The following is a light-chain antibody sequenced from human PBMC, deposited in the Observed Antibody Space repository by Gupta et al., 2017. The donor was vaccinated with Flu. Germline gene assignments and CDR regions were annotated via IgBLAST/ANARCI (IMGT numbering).Light chain of an antibody. CDR3: QKYNSVPLT. V-gene: IGKV1-27*01. CDR1: QGISND. J-gene: IGKJ4*01. Sequence: DIQMTQSPSSLSASVGDRVSITCRASQGISNDLAWYQQKPGEVPKLLIYAAYTLQSGVPSRVSGSGSGTDFTLTITSLQPEDFATYYCQKYNSVPLTFGGGTKVEIK. CDR2: AAY.